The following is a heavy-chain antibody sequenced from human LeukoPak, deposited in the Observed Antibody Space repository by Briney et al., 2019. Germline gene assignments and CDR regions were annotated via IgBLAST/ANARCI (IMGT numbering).Heavy chain of an antibody. J-gene: IGHJ4*02. CDR3: ALWDDGSTSIDN. CDR1: GYSLSSGHY. V-gene: IGHV4-38-2*01. D-gene: IGHD2-15*01. Sequence: PSETLSLTCAVSGYSLSSGHYWAWIRQPPGKGLEGVAAIYHRGSTYYKPSLKTRLTISMDTSKNQFSLRLTSVTAADTAVYYCALWDDGSTSIDNSGQGTLVTVSS. CDR2: IYHRGST.